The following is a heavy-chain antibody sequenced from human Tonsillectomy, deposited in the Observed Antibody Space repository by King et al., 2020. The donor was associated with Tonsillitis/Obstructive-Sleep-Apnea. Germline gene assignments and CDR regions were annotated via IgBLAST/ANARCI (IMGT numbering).Heavy chain of an antibody. V-gene: IGHV3-23*04. D-gene: IGHD6-6*01. J-gene: IGHJ4*02. CDR3: AKALRYSSFDY. CDR2: ISDSGGRT. Sequence: VQLVESGGGLLQPGGSLSLSCAASGFTFSSYAMSGFRQAPGKGLEWVSGISDSGGRTYYADSVKGRFTISRDNSKNTLYLQMNRLRAEDTAVYYCAKALRYSSFDYWGQGTLVTVSS. CDR1: GFTFSSYA.